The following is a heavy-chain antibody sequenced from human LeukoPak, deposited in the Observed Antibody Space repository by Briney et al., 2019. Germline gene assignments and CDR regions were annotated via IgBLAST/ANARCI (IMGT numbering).Heavy chain of an antibody. CDR3: ARDPRPRSGSYWFHYFDY. D-gene: IGHD1-26*01. CDR1: GFTVSSNY. J-gene: IGHJ4*02. CDR2: IYSGGST. V-gene: IGHV3-66*01. Sequence: GGSLRLSCAASGFTVSSNYMSWVRQAPGKGLEWVSVIYSGGSTYYADSVKGRFTISRDNSKNTLYLQMNSLRAEDTAVYYCARDPRPRSGSYWFHYFDYWGQGTLVTVSS.